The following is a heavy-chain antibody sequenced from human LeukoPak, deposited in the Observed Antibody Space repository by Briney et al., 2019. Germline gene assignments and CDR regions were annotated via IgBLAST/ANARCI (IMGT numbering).Heavy chain of an antibody. CDR2: INHSGST. V-gene: IGHV4-34*01. CDR1: GVSFSGYY. Sequence: SETLSLTCAVYGVSFSGYYWSWIRQPPGKGLEWIGEINHSGSTNYNPSLKSRVTISVDTSKNQFSLKLSSVTAADTAVYYCASRNKRGYSYGLPFDYWGQGTLVTVSS. J-gene: IGHJ4*02. D-gene: IGHD5-18*01. CDR3: ASRNKRGYSYGLPFDY.